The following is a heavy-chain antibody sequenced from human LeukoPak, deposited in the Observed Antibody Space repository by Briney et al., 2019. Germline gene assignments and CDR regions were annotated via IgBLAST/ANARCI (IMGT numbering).Heavy chain of an antibody. J-gene: IGHJ3*02. CDR2: IYSNEAT. V-gene: IGHV4-4*08. CDR1: GGSITGYH. CDR3: ARRNDFAI. Sequence: SETLSLTCTVSGGSITGYHWSGIRQPPGKGLEWIGYIYSNEATQYKPSLKSRVTISADTSKNQFSLKLTSVSAADTAIYFCARRNDFAIWGQGTMVTVSS.